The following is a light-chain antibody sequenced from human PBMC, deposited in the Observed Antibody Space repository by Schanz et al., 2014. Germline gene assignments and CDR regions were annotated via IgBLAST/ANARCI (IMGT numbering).Light chain of an antibody. CDR2: SNN. V-gene: IGLV1-44*01. J-gene: IGLJ2*01. Sequence: QSVLTQPPSASGTPGQRVTISCSGSSSNIGDNTVNWHQQLPGTAPRLLIYSNNQRPSGVPDRFSGSKSGNTASLTISGLQAEDEADYYCCSFAGSHVVFGGGTKLTVL. CDR1: SSNIGDNT. CDR3: CSFAGSHVV.